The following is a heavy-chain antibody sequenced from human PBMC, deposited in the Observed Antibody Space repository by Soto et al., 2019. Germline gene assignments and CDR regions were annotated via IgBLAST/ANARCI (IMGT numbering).Heavy chain of an antibody. J-gene: IGHJ5*02. CDR1: GDSVTSHY. V-gene: IGHV4-59*02. Sequence: SETLSLTCSFSGDSVTSHYLTWIRQSPEKGLEWIGYMHYTGFSHYNPSLKSRLTISVDTSKNQFSLQLTSVTAADTAVYYCARDRIVTMFFQTLGPWFDPRAQGTPVTVSS. CDR3: ARDRIVTMFFQTLGPWFDP. CDR2: MHYTGFS. D-gene: IGHD5-12*01.